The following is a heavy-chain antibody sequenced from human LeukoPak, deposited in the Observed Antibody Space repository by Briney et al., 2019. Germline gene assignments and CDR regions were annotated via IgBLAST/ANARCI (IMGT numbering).Heavy chain of an antibody. CDR3: AKRLGEFFQR. CDR1: GFTFSSYA. CDR2: IGGSGADT. V-gene: IGHV3-23*01. J-gene: IGHJ1*01. D-gene: IGHD3-16*01. Sequence: GGSLRLSCAASGFTFSSYAMTRVRQAPGKGLEWVSAIGGSGADTYYADSVRGRFTISRDNSKNTLSLQMNSLRAEDTAVYYCAKRLGEFFQRWGQGTLVTVSS.